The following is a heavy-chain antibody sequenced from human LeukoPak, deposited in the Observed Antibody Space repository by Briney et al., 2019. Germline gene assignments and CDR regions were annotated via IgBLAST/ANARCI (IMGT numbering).Heavy chain of an antibody. D-gene: IGHD3/OR15-3a*01. CDR3: ARQFGLMRSYRHLDH. V-gene: IGHV4-59*08. CDR2: VYFNGDT. CDR1: SGSISSYY. J-gene: IGHJ4*02. Sequence: PSETLSLTCSLSSGSISSYYWTWLRQPPGKTLQWIGNVYFNGDTNFNPSLKSRATISVDTSNNQFSLKLTSVTAADTAVYYCARQFGLMRSYRHLDHWGPGILVTVSA.